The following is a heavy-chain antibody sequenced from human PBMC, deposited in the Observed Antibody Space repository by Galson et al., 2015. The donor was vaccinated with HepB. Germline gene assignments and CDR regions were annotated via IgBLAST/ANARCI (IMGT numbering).Heavy chain of an antibody. CDR3: ARAAPPYYFYGMDV. Sequence: WWTWVRQSPLKGLEWIGAIDHSGSTNYNPSLKSRVTMSVDTTKKEVYLKVISVTAADTGLYFCARAAPPYYFYGMDVWGQGTTVIVSS. CDR2: IDHSGST. CDR1: W. V-gene: IGHV4-55*08. J-gene: IGHJ6*02.